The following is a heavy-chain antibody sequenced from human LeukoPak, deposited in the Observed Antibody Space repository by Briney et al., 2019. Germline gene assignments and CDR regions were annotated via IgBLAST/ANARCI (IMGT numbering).Heavy chain of an antibody. J-gene: IGHJ1*01. V-gene: IGHV3-20*04. Sequence: PGGSLRLSCAASGFTFDDYGMSWVRQAPGKGLEWVSGINWNGGSTGYADSVEGRFTISRDNAKNSLYLQMNSLRAEDTALYYCARASTYYYDSSLQHWGQGTLVTVSS. D-gene: IGHD3-22*01. CDR1: GFTFDDYG. CDR2: INWNGGST. CDR3: ARASTYYYDSSLQH.